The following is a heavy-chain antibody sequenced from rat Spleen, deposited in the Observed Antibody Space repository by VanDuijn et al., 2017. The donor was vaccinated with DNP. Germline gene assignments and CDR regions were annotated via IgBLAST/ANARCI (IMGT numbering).Heavy chain of an antibody. V-gene: IGHV3-1*01. CDR1: GYSITSNY. CDR3: ARSSSILDYFNY. CDR2: ISYSGST. Sequence: EVQLQESGPGLVKPSQSLSLTCSVTGYSITSNYWGWIRMFPGNKMEWIGHISYSGSTSYNPSRKSRISITRDTSKNQFFLQLNSVTTEDTATYYCARSSSILDYFNYWGQGVMVTVSS. D-gene: IGHD1-6*01. J-gene: IGHJ2*01.